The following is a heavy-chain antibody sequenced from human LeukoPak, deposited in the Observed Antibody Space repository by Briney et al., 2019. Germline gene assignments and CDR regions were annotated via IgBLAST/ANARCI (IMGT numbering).Heavy chain of an antibody. CDR2: IYHSGST. Sequence: SETLSLTCAVYGGSFSGYYWSWVRQPPGKGLEWIGEIYHSGSTNYNPSLKSRVTISVDKSKNQFSLKLSSVTAADTAVYYCASVYYGSGIDYWGQGTLVTVSS. CDR3: ASVYYGSGIDY. CDR1: GGSFSGYY. V-gene: IGHV4-34*01. J-gene: IGHJ4*02. D-gene: IGHD3-10*01.